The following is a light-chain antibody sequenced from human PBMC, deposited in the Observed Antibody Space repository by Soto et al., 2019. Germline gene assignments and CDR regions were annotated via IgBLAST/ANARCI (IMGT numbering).Light chain of an antibody. CDR3: LQHNSYPRT. CDR2: LTY. Sequence: DIHITHSPSTLPSSVLYIFTITCLASQGIGNDLCWYQQKPGKAPKRLIYLTYSLQTGVPSRFSGSGSGTEFSLTISSLQPEDSATYFCLQHNSYPRTFGQGTKVDIK. CDR1: QGIGND. J-gene: IGKJ1*01. V-gene: IGKV1-17*01.